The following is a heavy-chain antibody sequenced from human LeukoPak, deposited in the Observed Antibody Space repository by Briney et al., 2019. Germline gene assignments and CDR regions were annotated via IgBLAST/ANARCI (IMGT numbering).Heavy chain of an antibody. CDR1: GGSISSYY. D-gene: IGHD6-13*01. CDR3: ARGSYSSSWFI. J-gene: IGHJ4*02. Sequence: SETLSLTCTVSGGSISSYYWSWIRQPPGKGLEWIGYIYYSGSTNYNPSLKSRVTISVDTSKNQFSLKLSSVTAADTAVYYCARGSYSSSWFIWGQGTLVTVSS. V-gene: IGHV4-59*01. CDR2: IYYSGST.